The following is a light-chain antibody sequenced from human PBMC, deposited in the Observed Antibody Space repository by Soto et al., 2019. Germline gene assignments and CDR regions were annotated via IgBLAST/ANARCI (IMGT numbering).Light chain of an antibody. Sequence: QSALTQPASVSGSPGQSITISCTGTSSDDGGYNYVSWYQQHPGKAPKLMIYGVTNRPSGVSNRFSGSKSGNTASLTISGLQAEEEADYYCSSYTSSTTLSVVFGGGTKVTVL. CDR1: SSDDGGYNY. CDR2: GVT. V-gene: IGLV2-14*01. J-gene: IGLJ2*01. CDR3: SSYTSSTTLSVV.